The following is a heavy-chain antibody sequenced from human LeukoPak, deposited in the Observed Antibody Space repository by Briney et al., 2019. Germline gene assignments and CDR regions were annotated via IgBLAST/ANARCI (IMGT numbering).Heavy chain of an antibody. CDR1: GYTFTANY. J-gene: IGHJ6*03. CDR3: ARDGYRGYCSSTSCHQDRIYYYYYMDV. D-gene: IGHD2-2*01. Sequence: GASLKVSCKASGYTFTANYMHWVRQAPGQGLEWMGWISAYNGNTNYAQKLQGRVTMTTDTSTSTAYMELRSLRSDDTAVYYCARDGYRGYCSSTSCHQDRIYYYYYMDVWGKGTTVTVSS. CDR2: ISAYNGNT. V-gene: IGHV1-18*01.